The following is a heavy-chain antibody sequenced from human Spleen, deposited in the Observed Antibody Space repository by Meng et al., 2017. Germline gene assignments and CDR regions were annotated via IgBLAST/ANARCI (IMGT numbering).Heavy chain of an antibody. CDR2: ISGYNGKF. V-gene: IGHV1-18*01. CDR3: AREPIAGLLPSDF. D-gene: IGHD3-22*01. CDR1: GFSFTSYG. J-gene: IGHJ4*02. Sequence: ASVKVSCKASGFSFTSYGFNWVRQAPGQGLEWMGWISGYNGKFIYAEKFQGRVAMTIDTSTSTAYMELRSLRSDDTAVYYCAREPIAGLLPSDFWGQGTLVTVSS.